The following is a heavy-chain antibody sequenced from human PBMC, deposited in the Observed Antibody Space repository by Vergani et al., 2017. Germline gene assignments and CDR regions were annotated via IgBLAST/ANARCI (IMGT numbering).Heavy chain of an antibody. CDR1: GGSISSSSYY. J-gene: IGHJ5*02. D-gene: IGHD6-13*01. CDR3: ARDVGSSWYHWFDP. CDR2: IYYSGST. Sequence: QLQLQESGPGLVKPSETLSLTCTVSGGSISSSSYYWGWIRQPPGKGLEWIGSIYYSGSTYYNPSLKSRVTISVDTSKNQFSLKLSSVTAADTAVYYCARDVGSSWYHWFDPWGQGTLVTVSS. V-gene: IGHV4-39*07.